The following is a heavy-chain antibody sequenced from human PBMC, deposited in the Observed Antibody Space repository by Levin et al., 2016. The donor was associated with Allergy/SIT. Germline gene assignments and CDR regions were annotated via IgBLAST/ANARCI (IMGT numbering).Heavy chain of an antibody. V-gene: IGHV4-39*01. CDR2: IYYSGNT. CDR1: GYPISSSSYY. CDR3: ARHDDTGSQNSDAFDI. D-gene: IGHD1-26*01. J-gene: IGHJ3*02. Sequence: SETLSLTCTVSGYPISSSSYYWAWIRRTPGKGLEWIGSIYYSGNTYYNPSLKSRVTISPDMSKNQFSLRLSSVTAADTAVYYCARHDDTGSQNSDAFDIWGQGTMVTVSS.